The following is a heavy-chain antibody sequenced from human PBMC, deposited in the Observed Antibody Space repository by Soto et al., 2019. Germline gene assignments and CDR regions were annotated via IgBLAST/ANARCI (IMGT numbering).Heavy chain of an antibody. CDR1: GFTFSNYA. CDR2: ISGSGDRT. J-gene: IGHJ4*02. V-gene: IGHV3-23*01. Sequence: GVLRLSCAASGFTFSNYAMSWVRQAPGKGPEWVSAISGSGDRTYYVDSVKGRFTISRGNSQNTVSLQMNSLRADDTAVYYGAKEGYPPFFKDWGQGTLVTVSS. D-gene: IGHD5-18*01. CDR3: AKEGYPPFFKD.